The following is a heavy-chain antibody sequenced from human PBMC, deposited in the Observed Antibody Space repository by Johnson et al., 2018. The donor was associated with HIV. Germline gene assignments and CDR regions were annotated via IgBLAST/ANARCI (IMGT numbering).Heavy chain of an antibody. CDR2: ISYDGSNK. J-gene: IGHJ3*02. CDR1: GFTFSSYA. Sequence: QEQLVESGGGVVQPGRSLRLSCAASGFTFSSYAMHWVRQAPGKGLEWVAVISYDGSNKYYADSVKGRFTISRDNSKNTLYLQMNILRAEDTAVYYCAREGGRDAFDIWGQGTMVTVSS. D-gene: IGHD2-15*01. CDR3: AREGGRDAFDI. V-gene: IGHV3-30*04.